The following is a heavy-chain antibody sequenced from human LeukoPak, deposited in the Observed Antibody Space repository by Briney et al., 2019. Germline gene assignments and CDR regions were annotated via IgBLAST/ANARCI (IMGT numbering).Heavy chain of an antibody. CDR2: FSGSGGST. CDR3: AKESNYYGSGDPGDY. Sequence: GGSLRLSCAAPGFTFSSYAMSWVRQAPGKGLEWVSAFSGSGGSTYYADSVKGRFTISRDNSKNTLYLQMNSLRAEDTAVYYCAKESNYYGSGDPGDYWGQGTLVTVSS. J-gene: IGHJ4*02. V-gene: IGHV3-23*01. D-gene: IGHD3-10*01. CDR1: GFTFSSYA.